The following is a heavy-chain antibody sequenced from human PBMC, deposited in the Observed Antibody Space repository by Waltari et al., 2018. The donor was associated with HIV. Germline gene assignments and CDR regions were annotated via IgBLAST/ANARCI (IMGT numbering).Heavy chain of an antibody. J-gene: IGHJ4*02. V-gene: IGHV3-23*05. CDR3: ASEAAVSAGPLDS. Sequence: EVHLAESGGGLVQPGESLRISCAVSGLSGATSALTWVRQAPGNGRQWVASIGTSDNSPYYRDSWGGRFLISRDDSQTTVSLQMDRRTTKDTAVYYCASEAAVSAGPLDSWGQGIAVIVSS. CDR2: IGTSDNSP. D-gene: IGHD6-19*01. CDR1: GLSGATSA.